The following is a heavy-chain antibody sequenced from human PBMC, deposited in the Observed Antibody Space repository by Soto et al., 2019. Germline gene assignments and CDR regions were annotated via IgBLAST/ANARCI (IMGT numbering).Heavy chain of an antibody. J-gene: IGHJ6*02. Sequence: EVQLVESGGGLVKPGGSLRLSCAASGFTFSSYSMNWVRQAPGKGLEWVSSISSSSSYIYYADSVKGRFTISRDNAKNSLYLQMNSLRAEDTAVYYCARVEADYYYYGMDAWGQGTTVTVSS. CDR1: GFTFSSYS. V-gene: IGHV3-21*01. D-gene: IGHD2-15*01. CDR3: ARVEADYYYYGMDA. CDR2: ISSSSSYI.